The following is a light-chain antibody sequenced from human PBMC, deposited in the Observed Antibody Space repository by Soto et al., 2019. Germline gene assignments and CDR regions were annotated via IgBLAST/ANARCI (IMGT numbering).Light chain of an antibody. Sequence: QSVLTQTPSVSGTPGQRVNISCSGSSSNIGRNYVYWYHQFPGTAPKLLIYRDNERPSGVPDRFSGSKSGTSASLAISWLRSGDEADYHCATWDDSLGGPVFGGGTKLTVL. V-gene: IGLV1-47*01. CDR2: RDN. CDR3: ATWDDSLGGPV. J-gene: IGLJ2*01. CDR1: SSNIGRNY.